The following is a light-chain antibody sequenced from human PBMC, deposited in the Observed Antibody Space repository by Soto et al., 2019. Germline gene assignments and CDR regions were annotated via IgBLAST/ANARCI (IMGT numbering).Light chain of an antibody. CDR1: SSDIGSYNH. CDR3: ISYTDRQSYL. J-gene: IGLJ1*01. CDR2: AVS. Sequence: ALAQPASVSGSPGQSITISCSGTSSDIGSYNHVAWYQQFPGKSPKLMIYAVSDRPSGVSDRFSGSKSGITASLTISGLQTEDEADYYCISYTDRQSYLFGTGTKVTV. V-gene: IGLV2-14*03.